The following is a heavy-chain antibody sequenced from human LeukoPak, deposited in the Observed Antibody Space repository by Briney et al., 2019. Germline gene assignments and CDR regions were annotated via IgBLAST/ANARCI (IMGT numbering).Heavy chain of an antibody. CDR1: GYTFTGYY. D-gene: IGHD3-3*01. CDR2: VNPNSGGT. V-gene: IGHV1-2*02. Sequence: ASVKVSCKASGYTFTGYYLHWVRQAPGQGLDWMGWVNPNSGGTYYAQKFHGRVTMTRDTSITTAYMELSSLRSDDTAAYYCARTILWSAYSPHDYWGQGTLVTVSS. J-gene: IGHJ4*02. CDR3: ARTILWSAYSPHDY.